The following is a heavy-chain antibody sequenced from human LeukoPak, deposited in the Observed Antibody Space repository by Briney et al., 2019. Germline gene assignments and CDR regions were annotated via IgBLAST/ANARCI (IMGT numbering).Heavy chain of an antibody. CDR1: GFTFSSYW. D-gene: IGHD3-16*01. CDR3: ASSYAGGSYVY. V-gene: IGHV3-74*01. J-gene: IGHJ4*02. Sequence: PGGSLRLSCAASGFTFSSYWMHWVRQAPGKGLVWVSRINSDGSSTSYADSVKGRFTISRDNAKNTLYLQMNSLRAEDTAVYYCASSYAGGSYVYWGQGTLVTVSS. CDR2: INSDGSST.